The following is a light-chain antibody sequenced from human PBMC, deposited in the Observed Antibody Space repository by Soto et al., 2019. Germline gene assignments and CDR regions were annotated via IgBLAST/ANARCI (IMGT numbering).Light chain of an antibody. CDR1: QSVSNW. J-gene: IGKJ1*01. V-gene: IGKV1-5*01. CDR2: DVS. CDR3: QQYDSYSWT. Sequence: DIQMTQSPSTLSASVGERVTITCRASQSVSNWLAWYQHKPGKAPKLLIYDVSSLESGVPSRFSGSGSGTEFILTISSLQPDDFVTYYCQQYDSYSWTLGQGTKVDI.